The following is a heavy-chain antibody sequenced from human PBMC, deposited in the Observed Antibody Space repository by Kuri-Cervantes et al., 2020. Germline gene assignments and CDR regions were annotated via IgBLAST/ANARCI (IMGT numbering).Heavy chain of an antibody. V-gene: IGHV1-18*01. J-gene: IGHJ5*02. Sequence: ASVKVSCKASGYTFTNYGISWVRQAPGQGLEWMGWISVYNGDTNYAQKFQGRVTMTTDTSTSTAYMALRSLRTHDTAVYYCARVTPFVRFGEHVGWFDPWGQGTLVTVSS. CDR2: ISVYNGDT. CDR1: GYTFTNYG. D-gene: IGHD3-10*01. CDR3: ARVTPFVRFGEHVGWFDP.